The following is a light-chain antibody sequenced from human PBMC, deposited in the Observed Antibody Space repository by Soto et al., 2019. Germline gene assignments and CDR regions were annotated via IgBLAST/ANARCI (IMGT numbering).Light chain of an antibody. CDR3: LQHNSYHQP. CDR2: AAS. CDR1: QGIRDA. V-gene: IGKV1-17*01. Sequence: DIQMTQSPSSLSASVGDRVTITCRASQGIRDALGWYKQKPGKAPKRLIYAASSLQSGVPSRFSGSGSGTEFTLTISSLQPEDFANSYCLQHNSYHQPFGHGPKVEIK. J-gene: IGKJ1*01.